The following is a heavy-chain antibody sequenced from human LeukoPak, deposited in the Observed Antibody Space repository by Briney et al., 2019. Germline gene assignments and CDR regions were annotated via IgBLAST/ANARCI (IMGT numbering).Heavy chain of an antibody. CDR2: INAANSNT. Sequence: ASVKVSCKASGYTFTNYAIHWVRQAPGQRLEWMGWINAANSNTKYSEQFQGRVTITRDTSASTAYMEMSNLKSENTAVYYCARAHQPLWFRDLRVYAMDVWGKGTTVTVSS. D-gene: IGHD3-10*01. J-gene: IGHJ6*04. V-gene: IGHV1-3*01. CDR3: ARAHQPLWFRDLRVYAMDV. CDR1: GYTFTNYA.